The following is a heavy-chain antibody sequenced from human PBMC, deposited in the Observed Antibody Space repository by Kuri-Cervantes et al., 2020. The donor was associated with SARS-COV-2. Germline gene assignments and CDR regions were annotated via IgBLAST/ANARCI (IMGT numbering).Heavy chain of an antibody. CDR1: GYTFTGYY. V-gene: IGHV1-69*13. Sequence: SVKVSCKASGYTFTGYYMHWVRQAPGQGLEWMGGIIPIFGTANYAQKFQGRVTITADESTSTAYMELSSLRSEDTAVYYCAREMTTVTTSDAFDIWGQGKMVTVSS. CDR2: IIPIFGTA. J-gene: IGHJ3*02. D-gene: IGHD4-17*01. CDR3: AREMTTVTTSDAFDI.